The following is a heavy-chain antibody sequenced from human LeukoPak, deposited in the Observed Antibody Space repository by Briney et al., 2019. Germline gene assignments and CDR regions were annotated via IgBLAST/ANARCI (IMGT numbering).Heavy chain of an antibody. J-gene: IGHJ4*02. V-gene: IGHV3-48*04. CDR2: ISSSGSTI. CDR1: GFTFSSYS. CDR3: ARESHIVVVPAASFDY. Sequence: GGSLRLSCAASGFTFSSYSMNWVRQAPGKGLEWVSYISSSGSTIYYADSVKGRFTISRDNAKNSLYLQMNSLRAEDTAVYYCARESHIVVVPAASFDYWGQGTLVTVSS. D-gene: IGHD2-2*01.